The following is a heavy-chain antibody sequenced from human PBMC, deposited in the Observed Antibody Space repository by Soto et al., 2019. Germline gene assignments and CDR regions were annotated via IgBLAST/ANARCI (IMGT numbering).Heavy chain of an antibody. V-gene: IGHV4-30-4*01. Sequence: SETLSLTCAVSGGSISSGGYSWSWIRQPPGKGLEWIGYIYYSGSTYYNPSLKSRVTISVDTSKNQFSLKLSSVTAADTAVYYCARGSYYYDSSGYSHYWGQGTLVTVSS. D-gene: IGHD3-22*01. CDR2: IYYSGST. J-gene: IGHJ4*02. CDR1: GGSISSGGYS. CDR3: ARGSYYYDSSGYSHY.